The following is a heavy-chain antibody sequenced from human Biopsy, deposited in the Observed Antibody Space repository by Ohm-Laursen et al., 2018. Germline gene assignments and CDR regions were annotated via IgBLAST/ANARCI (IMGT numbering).Heavy chain of an antibody. CDR3: ANGGQWPRSHLNWFDP. V-gene: IGHV4-59*03. CDR1: GGSISSYY. J-gene: IGHJ5*02. D-gene: IGHD6-19*01. CDR2: INHAQSA. Sequence: TLSLTCTVSGGSISSYYWMWIRQPPGKGLEWIGHINHAQSATYSPSLKSRVTISVDTSKNQFSLKMTSVTAADTAVYYCANGGQWPRSHLNWFDPWGQGTLVTVSS.